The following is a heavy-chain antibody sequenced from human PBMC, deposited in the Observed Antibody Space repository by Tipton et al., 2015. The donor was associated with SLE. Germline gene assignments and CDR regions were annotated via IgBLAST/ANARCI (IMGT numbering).Heavy chain of an antibody. CDR2: ISGSGVDP. D-gene: IGHD6-19*01. CDR3: AKGSGWDEDDGMDG. CDR1: GFNFDNYG. V-gene: IGHV3-23*01. Sequence: SLRLSCAASGFNFDNYGMSWVRQAPGKGLEWVSAISGSGVDPYYADSVKGRFTISRDNSKNTLYLQMNSLRAEDTAVYFCAKGSGWDEDDGMDGWGQGTTVTVSS. J-gene: IGHJ6*02.